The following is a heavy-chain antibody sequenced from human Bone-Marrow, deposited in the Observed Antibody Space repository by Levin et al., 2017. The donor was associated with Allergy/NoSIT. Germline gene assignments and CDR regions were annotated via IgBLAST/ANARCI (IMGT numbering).Heavy chain of an antibody. Sequence: SCTVSGGSIRSGDNYWTWIRQPPGKGLEWIGYIYHSGSTYYSPSLKSRVTMSVDTSYNQFSLRLNSVTAADTAVYYCAKAGIVVSSYWYLDLWGRGTLVSVSS. J-gene: IGHJ2*01. CDR2: IYHSGST. V-gene: IGHV4-30-4*01. D-gene: IGHD1-26*01. CDR3: AKAGIVVSSYWYLDL. CDR1: GGSIRSGDNY.